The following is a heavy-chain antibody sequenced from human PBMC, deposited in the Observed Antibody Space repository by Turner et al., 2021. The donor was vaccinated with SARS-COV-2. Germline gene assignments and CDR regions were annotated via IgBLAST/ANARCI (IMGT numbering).Heavy chain of an antibody. J-gene: IGHJ3*02. CDR1: GGSISSSSYY. D-gene: IGHD6-19*01. Sequence: QLQLQESGLGLVKPSETLSLTCTVSGGSISSSSYYWGWIRQPPGKGLEWIGSIYYSGSTYYNPSLKSRVTISVDTSKNQFSLKLNSVTAADTAVYYCASPGGNSGWFFAYDIWGQGTMVTVSS. CDR2: IYYSGST. CDR3: ASPGGNSGWFFAYDI. V-gene: IGHV4-39*01.